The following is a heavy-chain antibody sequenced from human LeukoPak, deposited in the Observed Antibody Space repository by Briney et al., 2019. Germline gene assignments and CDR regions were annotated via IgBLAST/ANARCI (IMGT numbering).Heavy chain of an antibody. J-gene: IGHJ4*02. CDR3: ARDPGVRNWNGPQFDY. CDR1: GGSISSYY. Sequence: SETLSLTCTVSGGSISSYYWSWIRQPPGKGLEWIGYIYYSGSTNYNPSLKSRVTISVDTSKNQFSLKLSSVTAADTAVYYCARDPGVRNWNGPQFDYWGQGTLVTVSS. CDR2: IYYSGST. V-gene: IGHV4-59*01. D-gene: IGHD1-20*01.